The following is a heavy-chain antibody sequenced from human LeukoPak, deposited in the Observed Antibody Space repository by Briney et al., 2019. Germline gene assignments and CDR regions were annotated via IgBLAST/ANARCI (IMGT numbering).Heavy chain of an antibody. V-gene: IGHV4-39*07. CDR1: GGSISSSSYY. CDR2: IYYSGST. CDR3: ARLRYGDYYWLPRVSPTDSVAFDI. J-gene: IGHJ3*02. D-gene: IGHD4-17*01. Sequence: SETLSLTCTVSGGSISSSSYYWGWIRQPPGKGLEWIGSIYYSGSTYYNPSLKSRVTISVDTSKNQFSLKLSSVTAADTAVYYCARLRYGDYYWLPRVSPTDSVAFDIWGQGTMVTVSS.